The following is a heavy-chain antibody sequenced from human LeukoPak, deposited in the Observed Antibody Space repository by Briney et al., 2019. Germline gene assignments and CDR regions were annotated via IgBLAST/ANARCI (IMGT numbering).Heavy chain of an antibody. Sequence: SETLSLTCTVSGGSISSGDYYWSWIRQPPGKGLEWIGYIYYSGSTYYNPSLKSRVTISVDTSKNQFSLKLSSVTAADTAVYYYARGTHIVVVVAATPGAFDIWGQGTMVTVSS. CDR2: IYYSGST. V-gene: IGHV4-30-4*08. J-gene: IGHJ3*02. D-gene: IGHD2-15*01. CDR1: GGSISSGDYY. CDR3: ARGTHIVVVVAATPGAFDI.